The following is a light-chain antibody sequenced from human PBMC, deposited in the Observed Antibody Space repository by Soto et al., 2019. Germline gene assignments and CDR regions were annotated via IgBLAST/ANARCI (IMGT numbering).Light chain of an antibody. CDR3: QQRSNWRT. CDR1: QSVSSY. J-gene: IGKJ1*01. Sequence: EIVLTQSPATLSLSPGERATLSCRASQSVSSYLAWYQQKPGQAPRLLIYDASNRATGIPARFSCSGCGTDFTLTISSLEPEDFAVYYCQQRSNWRTFGQGTKVDMK. CDR2: DAS. V-gene: IGKV3-11*01.